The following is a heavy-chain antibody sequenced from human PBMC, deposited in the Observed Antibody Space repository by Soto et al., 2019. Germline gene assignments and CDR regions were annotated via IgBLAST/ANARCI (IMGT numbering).Heavy chain of an antibody. D-gene: IGHD3-9*01. V-gene: IGHV1-2*02. Sequence: GASVKVSCKASGYSFIDYYIHWVRQAPGQGFEWMGRISPKSGGTNYAQKFEGRVTMTWDTSLNTAYMELSSLISDDTAVYYCARTPGYIIDWYYFDLWGQGTLVTVSS. CDR3: ARTPGYIIDWYYFDL. J-gene: IGHJ4*02. CDR2: ISPKSGGT. CDR1: GYSFIDYY.